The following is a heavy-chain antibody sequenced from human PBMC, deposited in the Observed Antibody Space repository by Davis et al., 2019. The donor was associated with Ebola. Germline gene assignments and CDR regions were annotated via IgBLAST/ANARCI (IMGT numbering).Heavy chain of an antibody. J-gene: IGHJ4*02. Sequence: GESLKISCAASGFTVNSNYMNWVRQAPGKGLEWVSVIYGGGSTHYADSVKGRFTISRDNSKNTLNLQMNSLRAEDTAVYYCARDRNGYYGYDEYWGQGTLVIVSS. CDR1: GFTVNSNY. V-gene: IGHV3-53*01. D-gene: IGHD1-26*01. CDR3: ARDRNGYYGYDEY. CDR2: IYGGGST.